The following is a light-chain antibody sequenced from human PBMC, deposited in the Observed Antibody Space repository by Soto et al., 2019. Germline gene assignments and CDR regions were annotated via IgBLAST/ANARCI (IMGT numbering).Light chain of an antibody. Sequence: DIQMTQSPSTLSASVGDRVTITCRASQTISDWLAWYQQKPGKAPKLLIYKASNLESGVPSRFSGSRSGTEFTLMISSLQTDDSATYYCQQYNSYSYTFGQGTKLEIK. CDR2: KAS. CDR1: QTISDW. CDR3: QQYNSYSYT. V-gene: IGKV1-5*03. J-gene: IGKJ2*01.